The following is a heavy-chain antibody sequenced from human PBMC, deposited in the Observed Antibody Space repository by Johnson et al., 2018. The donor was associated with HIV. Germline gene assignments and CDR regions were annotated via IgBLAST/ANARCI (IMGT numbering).Heavy chain of an antibody. J-gene: IGHJ3*02. V-gene: IGHV3-30*02. CDR3: AKAVTGEGAFDI. Sequence: MQLVESGGGVVQPGGSLRLSCAAFGFTFSTYGIHWVRQAPGKGLEWVAFIRSDGTNKYYADFVKGRFSISRDNSKNTLYLQMNSLRAEDTAVYYCAKAVTGEGAFDIWGQGTMVTVSS. CDR1: GFTFSTYG. CDR2: IRSDGTNK. D-gene: IGHD7-27*01.